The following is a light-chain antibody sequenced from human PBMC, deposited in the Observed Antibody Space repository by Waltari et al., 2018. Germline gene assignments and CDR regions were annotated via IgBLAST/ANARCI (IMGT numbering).Light chain of an antibody. CDR3: ASFAGSNNL. V-gene: IGLV2-8*01. Sequence: QSALTQPPSASGSPGQSVTISCTGTRTDIGLYHYVSWYQQHPGKAPKLLIYEVTERPSGVPDRFSGSKSGNTASLTVSGLQGEDEADYYCASFAGSNNLFGGGTKLTVL. CDR2: EVT. CDR1: RTDIGLYHY. J-gene: IGLJ2*01.